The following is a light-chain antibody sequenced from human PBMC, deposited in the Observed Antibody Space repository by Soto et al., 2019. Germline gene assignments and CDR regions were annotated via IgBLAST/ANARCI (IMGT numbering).Light chain of an antibody. J-gene: IGKJ1*01. CDR1: QTVLNNY. Sequence: EIVLPQSPGTLSLTPGERGTLSCRASQTVLNNYLTWYQQKPGQAPRRLIFGASFRATGISDRFSGSGSGTDFTLTISRLEPEDSAVYYCQQYGTSPTTFGQGTKVDIK. CDR3: QQYGTSPTT. V-gene: IGKV3-20*01. CDR2: GAS.